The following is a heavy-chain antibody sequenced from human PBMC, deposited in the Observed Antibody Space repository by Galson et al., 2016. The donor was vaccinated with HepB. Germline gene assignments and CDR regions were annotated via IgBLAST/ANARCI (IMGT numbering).Heavy chain of an antibody. CDR2: ISTSGRT. CDR1: GDSTSSGSYY. J-gene: IGHJ5*02. Sequence: TLSLTCAVSGDSTSSGSYYWSWIRRPAGEGLEWIGHISTSGRTKYNPSLKDRVTISLDTSKNQFSLSLNSVTAADTAVYYCARGITPFLRFDPWGQGTLVTVPS. CDR3: ARGITPFLRFDP. V-gene: IGHV4-61*09.